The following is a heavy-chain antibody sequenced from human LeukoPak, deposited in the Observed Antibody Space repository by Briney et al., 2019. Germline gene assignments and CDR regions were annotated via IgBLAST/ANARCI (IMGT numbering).Heavy chain of an antibody. CDR2: IHRSGSP. CDR1: GGSISSNVDF. V-gene: IGHV4-39*06. CDR3: AREILGGFNPGAY. D-gene: IGHD1-14*01. J-gene: IGHJ4*02. Sequence: PSETLSLTCTVSGGSISSNVDFWGWLRQPPGKGLEWIVEIHRSGSPNYNPSLQSRVTISIDRSRNQIALELSSVTAADTAVYYCAREILGGFNPGAYWGQGTLVTVSS.